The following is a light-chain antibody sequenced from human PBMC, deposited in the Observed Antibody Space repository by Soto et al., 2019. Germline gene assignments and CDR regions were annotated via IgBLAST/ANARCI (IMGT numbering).Light chain of an antibody. Sequence: QPVLTQSPSASASLGASVKLTCTLSSGHSSYAIAWHQQQPEKGPRYLMKLNSDGSHSKGDGIPDRFSGSSSGAERYLTISSLQSKDEADYYCQTWGTGDWVFGGGTKLTVL. J-gene: IGLJ3*02. CDR2: LNSDGSH. CDR3: QTWGTGDWV. CDR1: SGHSSYA. V-gene: IGLV4-69*01.